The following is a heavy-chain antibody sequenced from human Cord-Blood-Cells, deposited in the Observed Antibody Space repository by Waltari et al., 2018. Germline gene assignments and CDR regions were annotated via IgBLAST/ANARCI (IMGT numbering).Heavy chain of an antibody. CDR3: ARGTGTTTYPGY. Sequence: QVQLQQWGAGLLKPSETLSLTCAVYGGSFSGYYCSWIRQPPGKGLEWIGEINHSGSTNYNPSLKSRVTISVDTSKNQFSLKLSSVTAADTAVYYCARGTGTTTYPGYWGQGTLVTVSS. CDR1: GGSFSGYY. V-gene: IGHV4-34*01. CDR2: INHSGST. D-gene: IGHD1-7*01. J-gene: IGHJ4*02.